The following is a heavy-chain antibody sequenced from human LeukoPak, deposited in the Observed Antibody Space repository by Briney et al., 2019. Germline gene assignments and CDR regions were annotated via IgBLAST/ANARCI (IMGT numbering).Heavy chain of an antibody. V-gene: IGHV1-18*01. CDR2: ISAYNGNT. CDR3: ARVIAAAGTDYFDY. D-gene: IGHD6-13*01. CDR1: GYTFTSYG. J-gene: IGHJ4*02. Sequence: ASVKVSCKASGYTFTSYGISWVRQAPGQGLEWMGWISAYNGNTNYAQKLQGRVTMTTDTSTSTAYMELRSLRSDDTAVYYCARVIAAAGTDYFDYWGQGTLVTASS.